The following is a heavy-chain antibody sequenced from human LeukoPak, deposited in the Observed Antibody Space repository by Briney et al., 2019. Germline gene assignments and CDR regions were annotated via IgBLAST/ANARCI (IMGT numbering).Heavy chain of an antibody. Sequence: ASVKLSCKASGYTFTSYYMHSVRQAPGQGLEWLGWINPHSGKTGYAQKCQGRVTMTTDTSANTAYMDLSSLRSEDTAVYYCARLSSHYGDYKVDPWGQGTLVTVSS. V-gene: IGHV1-8*02. CDR3: ARLSSHYGDYKVDP. J-gene: IGHJ5*02. CDR2: INPHSGKT. CDR1: GYTFTSYY. D-gene: IGHD4-17*01.